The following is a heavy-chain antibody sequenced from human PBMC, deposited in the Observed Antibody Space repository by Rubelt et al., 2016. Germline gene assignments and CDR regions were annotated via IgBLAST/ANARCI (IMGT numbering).Heavy chain of an antibody. D-gene: IGHD1-1*01. CDR2: A. V-gene: IGHV1-69*01. CDR3: ATEGSSTGTGGYFDC. J-gene: IGHJ4*02. Sequence: ANYAQKFQGRVTITADESTSTAYMELSSLRSEDTAMYYCATEGSSTGTGGYFDCWGQGTLVTVSS.